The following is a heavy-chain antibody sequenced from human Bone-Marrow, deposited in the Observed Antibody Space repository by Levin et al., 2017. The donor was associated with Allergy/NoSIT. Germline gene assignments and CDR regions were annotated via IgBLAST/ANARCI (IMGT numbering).Heavy chain of an antibody. Sequence: GASVKVSCKASGYTFTNYHINWVRQVTGQELEWMGWMNPNGGDTGSEQKFQGRVTMTSDTFTNTAYMELTRLRFEDTAVFYFPRGTKVGGRVLWFDSWGQGTPVTVSS. V-gene: IGHV1-8*01. CDR2: MNPNGGDT. CDR3: PRGTKVGGRVLWFDS. D-gene: IGHD1-26*01. J-gene: IGHJ5*01. CDR1: GYTFTNYH.